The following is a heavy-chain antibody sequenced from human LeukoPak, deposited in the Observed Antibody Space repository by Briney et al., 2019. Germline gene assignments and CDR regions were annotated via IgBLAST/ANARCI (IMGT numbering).Heavy chain of an antibody. CDR2: IYYSGST. CDR1: GGSIHSSSDY. D-gene: IGHD5-18*01. Sequence: SETLSLTCIVSGGSIHSSSDYWGWIRQPPGKGLEWIGSIYYSGSTYYNPSLKSRVTISVDTSKNQFSLKLSSVTAADTAVYYCARGPIQLWIIDYWGQGTLVTVSS. J-gene: IGHJ4*02. V-gene: IGHV4-39*07. CDR3: ARGPIQLWIIDY.